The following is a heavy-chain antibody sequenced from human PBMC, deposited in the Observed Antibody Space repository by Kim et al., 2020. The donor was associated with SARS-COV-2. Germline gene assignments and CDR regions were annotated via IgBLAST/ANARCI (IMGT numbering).Heavy chain of an antibody. V-gene: IGHV3-30-3*02. Sequence: AGSGNGRFTISRDNSKNTLYLQMTGLRGTDTAVYCCAKGRTSYGVYGLDYWGQGTLVTVSS. D-gene: IGHD4-17*01. J-gene: IGHJ4*02. CDR3: AKGRTSYGVYGLDY.